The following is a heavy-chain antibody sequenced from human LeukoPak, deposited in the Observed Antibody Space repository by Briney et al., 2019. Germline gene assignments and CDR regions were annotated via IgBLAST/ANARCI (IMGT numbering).Heavy chain of an antibody. D-gene: IGHD5-18*01. CDR2: IYHSGTTYSGST. V-gene: IGHV4-38-2*02. J-gene: IGHJ4*02. CDR1: GYSISSGYY. CDR3: ARAGGYGLIDY. Sequence: SETLSLTCTVSGYSISSGYYWGWIRQPPGKGLEWIGSIYHSGTTYSGSTYYNPSLKSRVTISLNTSKNQFSLKVGSMTAADTAVYYCARAGGYGLIDYWGQGTMVTVSS.